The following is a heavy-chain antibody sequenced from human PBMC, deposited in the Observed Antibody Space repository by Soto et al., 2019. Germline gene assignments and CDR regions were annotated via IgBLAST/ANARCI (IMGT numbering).Heavy chain of an antibody. Sequence: ASVKVSCKASGYTFTSYAMHWVRQAPGQRLEWMGWINAGNGNTNYSQKLQGRVTMTTDTSTSTAYMELRSLRSDDTAVYYCARDGYYDSSGYRSDFDYSGQATLVTVSS. CDR2: INAGNGNT. J-gene: IGHJ4*02. V-gene: IGHV1-3*01. CDR1: GYTFTSYA. CDR3: ARDGYYDSSGYRSDFDY. D-gene: IGHD3-22*01.